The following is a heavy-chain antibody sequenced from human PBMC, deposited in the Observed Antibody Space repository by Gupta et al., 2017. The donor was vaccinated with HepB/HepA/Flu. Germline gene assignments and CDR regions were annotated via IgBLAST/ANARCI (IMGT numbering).Heavy chain of an antibody. Sequence: QGQLVESGGGVVQPGRSLKLSCVASGFIFRDYGMHWVRQAPGKGLGWLAVVAHDGSISFYEDSVKGRLTISRDNSKNTLYLQIWSLRSDDTAVYYCAKEITPRRSYGWPLDSWGQGTLVTVSS. D-gene: IGHD3-16*01. CDR3: AKEITPRRSYGWPLDS. J-gene: IGHJ4*02. CDR2: VAHDGSIS. V-gene: IGHV3-30*18. CDR1: GFIFRDYG.